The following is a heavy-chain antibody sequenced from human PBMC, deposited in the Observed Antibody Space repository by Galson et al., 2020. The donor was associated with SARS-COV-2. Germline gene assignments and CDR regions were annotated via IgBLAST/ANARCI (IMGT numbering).Heavy chain of an antibody. CDR1: GYSFTTYG. D-gene: IGHD3-3*01. CDR2: ISAYNGKT. Sequence: GESLKISCKASGYSFTTYGISWVRQAPGQGLEWMGWISAYNGKTDYAQNLQDRVILTTDTSTSTAYMELRSLRSDDTAVYYCARGGLGTTFGLAMGYYGMDVWGQGTAVTVSS. V-gene: IGHV1-18*01. J-gene: IGHJ6*02. CDR3: ARGGLGTTFGLAMGYYGMDV.